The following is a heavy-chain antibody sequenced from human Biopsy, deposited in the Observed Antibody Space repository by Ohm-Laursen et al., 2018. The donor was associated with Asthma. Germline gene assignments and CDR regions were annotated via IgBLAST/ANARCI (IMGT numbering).Heavy chain of an antibody. J-gene: IGHJ1*01. D-gene: IGHD1-26*01. CDR1: GYTLTSYG. CDR2: INPNSGAT. Sequence: SVKVSCKASGYTLTSYGISWVRQAPGQGLEWMGWINPNSGATNYAQKFQGRVTMTRDTSTSTVYMELSSLRSEDTAVYDCARAGALIVGATMGYWGQGTLVTVSS. CDR3: ARAGALIVGATMGY. V-gene: IGHV1-18*04.